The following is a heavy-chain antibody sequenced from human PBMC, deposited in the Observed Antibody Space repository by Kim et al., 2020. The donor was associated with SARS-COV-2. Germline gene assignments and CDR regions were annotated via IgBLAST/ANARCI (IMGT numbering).Heavy chain of an antibody. V-gene: IGHV4-34*01. CDR3: ARGIRRGYCSSTSCYTVHKAYYYYYMDV. J-gene: IGHJ6*03. CDR1: GGSFSGYY. Sequence: SETLSLTCAVYGGSFSGYYWSWIRQPPGKGLEWIGEINHSGSTNYNPSLKSRVTISVDTSKNQFSLKLSSVTAADTAVYYCARGIRRGYCSSTSCYTVHKAYYYYYMDVWGKGTTVTVSS. D-gene: IGHD2-2*02. CDR2: INHSGST.